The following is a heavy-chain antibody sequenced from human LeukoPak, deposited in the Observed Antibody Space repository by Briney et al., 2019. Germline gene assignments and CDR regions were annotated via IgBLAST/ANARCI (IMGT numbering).Heavy chain of an antibody. CDR3: ARGTPSLDY. Sequence: SQTLSLTCDISGDSVSSNSAAWNWIRQSPSRGLEWLGRTYYRSKWVNDYAVSVRSRITIDADTSKNQFSLQLNSVSPEDTAVYYCARGTPSLDYWGQGTLVTVSS. J-gene: IGHJ4*02. CDR2: TYYRSKWVN. V-gene: IGHV6-1*01. CDR1: GDSVSSNSAA.